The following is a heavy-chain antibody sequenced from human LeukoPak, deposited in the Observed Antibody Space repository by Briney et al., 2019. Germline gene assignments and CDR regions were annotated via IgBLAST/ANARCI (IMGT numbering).Heavy chain of an antibody. CDR2: ISSSSSYI. CDR1: VFTHSRYG. D-gene: IGHD2-2*01. V-gene: IGHV3-21*01. J-gene: IGHJ3*02. CDR3: ARTLNYAAYACDI. Sequence: GGSLRLSCAPSVFTHSRYGMHCVRQAPGKGLEWVSSISSSSSYIYYADSVKGRFTISRDNAKNSLYLQMNSLRAEDTAVYYCARTLNYAAYACDIWGQGTMVTVSS.